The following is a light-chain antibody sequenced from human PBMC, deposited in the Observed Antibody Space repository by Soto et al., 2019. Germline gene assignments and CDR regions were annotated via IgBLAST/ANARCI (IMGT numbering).Light chain of an antibody. J-gene: IGLJ1*01. CDR1: SSDVGTYNL. CDR3: CSYGGSSALPYV. CDR2: EVT. V-gene: IGLV2-23*02. Sequence: QSVLAQPASVSGSPEQSLTISCTGTSSDVGTYNLVSWYQQHPGKAPKLIIYEVTERPSGVSNRFSGSKFGNTASLTISGLLPEDEADYYCCSYGGSSALPYVFGTGTKVTAL.